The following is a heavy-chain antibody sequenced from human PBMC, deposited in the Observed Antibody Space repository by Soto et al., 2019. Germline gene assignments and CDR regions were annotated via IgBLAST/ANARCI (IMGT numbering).Heavy chain of an antibody. CDR2: IIVSHDRP. V-gene: IGHV1-3*01. Sequence: VQLVQSGTEVKEPGASVRVSCTASGYTFTAHSLHWARQAPGQGLEWMGWIIVSHDRPRYAPQFPGRLTFETDRIGTTAYIHLTRLPPADTAVYFWAREREDVVPGDYWGQGAPVVVSS. CDR3: AREREDVVPGDY. J-gene: IGHJ4*02. D-gene: IGHD2-15*01. CDR1: GYTFTAHS.